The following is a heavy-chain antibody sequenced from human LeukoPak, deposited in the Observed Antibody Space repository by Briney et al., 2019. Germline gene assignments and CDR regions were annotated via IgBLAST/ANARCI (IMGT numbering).Heavy chain of an antibody. CDR3: ALFYYDTYGNYLDY. Sequence: SETLSLTCSVSGNSINNYYWTWIRQPPGKRLEWIGYRYHTGTTNYSPSLERRLTISVDSSKKLFSLELRSATAADTAVYYCALFYYDTYGNYLDYWGQGTLVTVSS. CDR1: GNSINNYY. D-gene: IGHD3-22*01. CDR2: RYHTGTT. V-gene: IGHV4-59*01. J-gene: IGHJ4*02.